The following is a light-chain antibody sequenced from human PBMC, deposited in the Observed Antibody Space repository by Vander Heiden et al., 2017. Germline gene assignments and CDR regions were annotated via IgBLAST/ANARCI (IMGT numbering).Light chain of an antibody. CDR3: SSYAGSNNWV. Sequence: QSALPQPPSASGSPGQSVTISCTGTSSDVGSYNYVSWYQQHPAKAPKLRIYEVRKRPSGVPERFSGSKSGNTASLTVSGLQAEDEADYYCSSYAGSNNWVFGGGTKLTVL. CDR2: EVR. V-gene: IGLV2-8*01. CDR1: SSDVGSYNY. J-gene: IGLJ3*02.